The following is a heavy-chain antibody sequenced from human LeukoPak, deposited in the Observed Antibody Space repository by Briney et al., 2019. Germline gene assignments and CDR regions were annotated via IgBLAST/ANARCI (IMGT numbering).Heavy chain of an antibody. J-gene: IGHJ4*02. D-gene: IGHD5-18*01. Sequence: PSETLSLTCTVSGGSMSRYYWSWIRQPPGKGLEWIGYMYYSGSTKYNPSLKSRVTISVDTSKNQFFLKLSSVTAADTAVYYCTRHGGYSNGYARYFDYWGQGTQVTVSS. V-gene: IGHV4-59*01. CDR1: GGSMSRYY. CDR2: MYYSGST. CDR3: TRHGGYSNGYARYFDY.